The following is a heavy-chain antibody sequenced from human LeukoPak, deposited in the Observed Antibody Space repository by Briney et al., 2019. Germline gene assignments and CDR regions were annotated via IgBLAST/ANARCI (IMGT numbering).Heavy chain of an antibody. CDR3: ARDYGPHPGCSWFDP. CDR2: INCNGGGT. Sequence: ASVKVSCKASGYTFTGYYIHWVRQAPGQALEWMGRINCNGGGTSYAQKFQGRVTMTRDTSISTAYMELDRLTSDDTAVYYRARDYGPHPGCSWFDPWGQGTLVTVSS. CDR1: GYTFTGYY. D-gene: IGHD3-16*01. J-gene: IGHJ5*02. V-gene: IGHV1-2*06.